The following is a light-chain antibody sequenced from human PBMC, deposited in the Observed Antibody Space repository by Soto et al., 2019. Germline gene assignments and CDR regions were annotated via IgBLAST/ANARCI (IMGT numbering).Light chain of an antibody. CDR2: AAS. Sequence: DIVMTQSPLSLPVTPGEPASISCRSSQSLLNSNGYNYLDWYLQKPGKAPKLLIYAASTLQNGVPSRFSGSGSGTDFTLTISDLQPEDFATYYCQQLNSYPFTFGGGTKVDIK. J-gene: IGKJ4*01. V-gene: IGKV2-28*01. CDR1: QSLLNSNGYNY. CDR3: QQLNSYPFT.